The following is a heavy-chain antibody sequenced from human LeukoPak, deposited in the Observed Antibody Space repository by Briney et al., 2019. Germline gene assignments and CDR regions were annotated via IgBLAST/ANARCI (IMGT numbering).Heavy chain of an antibody. V-gene: IGHV4-4*07. Sequence: SETLSLTCTVSRGSICSYYWSWIRQPAGKGLEWSGRIYASGRTNYNPSLKSRVTMSVATSKNQFSRKLSSITAADTHVYYCANGPYYYDRSGRFDYWGQGTRVTVSS. J-gene: IGHJ4*02. CDR3: ANGPYYYDRSGRFDY. D-gene: IGHD3-22*01. CDR1: RGSICSYY. CDR2: IYASGRT.